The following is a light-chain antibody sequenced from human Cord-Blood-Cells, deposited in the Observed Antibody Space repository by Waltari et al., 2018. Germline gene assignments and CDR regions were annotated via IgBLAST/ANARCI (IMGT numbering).Light chain of an antibody. J-gene: IGLJ2*01. CDR1: SSDVGGYNY. V-gene: IGLV2-14*01. CDR3: SSYTSSSTLV. Sequence: QSALTQPASVSGSPGQSITISCTGTSSDVGGYNYVSWYQQHPGKAPKLMIYDVSNRPAGVSNRFSASKSGNTASLTSSGLQAEDEADYYCSSYTSSSTLVFGGGTELTVL. CDR2: DVS.